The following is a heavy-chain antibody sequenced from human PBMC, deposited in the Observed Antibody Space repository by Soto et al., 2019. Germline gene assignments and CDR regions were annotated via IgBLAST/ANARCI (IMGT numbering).Heavy chain of an antibody. J-gene: IGHJ6*02. D-gene: IGHD6-6*01. CDR2: NYYSGIT. Sequence: PFLTLRHPRTVAWGTISNLGYHCILNQQHPGKGLEWIGYNYYSGITYYNPSLKSRVTISLDTSKNQFSLKLSSVTAADTAVYYCARGSSIAGLYYGMDVWGQGTTVTVS. CDR3: ARGSSIAGLYYGMDV. V-gene: IGHV4-31*02. CDR1: WGTISNLGYH.